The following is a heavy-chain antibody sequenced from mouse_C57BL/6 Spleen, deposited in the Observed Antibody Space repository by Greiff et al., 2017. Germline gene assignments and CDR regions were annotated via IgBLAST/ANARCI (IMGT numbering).Heavy chain of an antibody. D-gene: IGHD1-1*01. CDR2: IDPSDSYT. Sequence: VQLQQPGAELVMPGASVKLSCKASGYTFTSYWMHWVKQRPGQGLEWIGEIDPSDSYTNYNQQFKGKSTLTVDKSSSTAYMQLSSLTSEDSAVYYCARTGSPPMDYWGQGTSVTVSS. V-gene: IGHV1-69*01. CDR3: ARTGSPPMDY. J-gene: IGHJ4*01. CDR1: GYTFTSYW.